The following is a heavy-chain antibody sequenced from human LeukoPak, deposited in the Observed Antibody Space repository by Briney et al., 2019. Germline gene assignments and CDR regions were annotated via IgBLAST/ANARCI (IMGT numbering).Heavy chain of an antibody. CDR1: GFTFSSYG. D-gene: IGHD1-26*01. V-gene: IGHV3-30*18. CDR3: AKDGAAITAWGGFDY. CDR2: ISYDGSNK. Sequence: PGGSLRLSCAASGFTFSSYGMHWVRQAPGKGLEWVAVISYDGSNKYYADSVKGRFTISRDNSKNTLYLQMNSLRAEDTAVYYCAKDGAAITAWGGFDYWGQGTLVTVSS. J-gene: IGHJ4*02.